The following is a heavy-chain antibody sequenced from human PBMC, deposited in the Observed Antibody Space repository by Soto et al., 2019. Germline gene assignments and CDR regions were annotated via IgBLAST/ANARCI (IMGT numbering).Heavy chain of an antibody. Sequence: QVQLQESGPGLVKPSETLSLTCTVSGGSISSYYWGWIRQPPGKRLEWIGYIHYSGSTNYNPSLKSRVTISVDTPKNPFSLKVNSMTAADTAIYYWARGGVAARKGRWFDPWGQGTLVTVSS. J-gene: IGHJ5*02. CDR3: ARGGVAARKGRWFDP. V-gene: IGHV4-59*01. CDR1: GGSISSYY. D-gene: IGHD1-26*01. CDR2: IHYSGST.